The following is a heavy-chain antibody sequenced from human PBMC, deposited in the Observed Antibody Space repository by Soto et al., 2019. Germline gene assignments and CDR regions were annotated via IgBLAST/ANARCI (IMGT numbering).Heavy chain of an antibody. V-gene: IGHV4-59*01. CDR1: GGSISSYY. CDR3: ARGWYYDILTGYYSPRGPYCFDY. D-gene: IGHD3-9*01. Sequence: PSETLSLTCTVSGGSISSYYWSWIRQPPGKGLEWIGYIYYSGSTNYNPSLKSRVTISVDTSKNQFSLKLSSVTAADTAVYYCARGWYYDILTGYYSPRGPYCFDYWGQGTLVTVSS. J-gene: IGHJ4*02. CDR2: IYYSGST.